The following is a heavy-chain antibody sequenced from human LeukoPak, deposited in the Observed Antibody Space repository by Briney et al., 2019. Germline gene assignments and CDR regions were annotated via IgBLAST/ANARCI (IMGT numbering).Heavy chain of an antibody. D-gene: IGHD6-13*01. CDR2: IYYSGST. Sequence: SETLSLTCTVSGGSISSGGYYWSWIRQHLGKGLEWIGYIYYSGSTYYNPSLKSRVTISVDTSKNQFSLKLSSVTAADTAVYYCAGCIAAAGHIDYWGQGTLVTVSS. J-gene: IGHJ4*02. CDR3: AGCIAAAGHIDY. CDR1: GGSISSGGYY. V-gene: IGHV4-31*03.